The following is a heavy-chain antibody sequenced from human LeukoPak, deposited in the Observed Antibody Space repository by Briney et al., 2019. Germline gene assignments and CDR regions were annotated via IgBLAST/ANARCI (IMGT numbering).Heavy chain of an antibody. J-gene: IGHJ3*02. Sequence: GGSLRLSCAASGFTFSSYWMHWVRQAPGKGLVGVSRINSDGSSTSYADSVKGRFPISRDNAKNPLYLQMNSLRAQDTAVYYCARGNTAMDDAFDIWGQGTMVTVSS. D-gene: IGHD5-18*01. CDR2: INSDGSST. V-gene: IGHV3-74*01. CDR3: ARGNTAMDDAFDI. CDR1: GFTFSSYW.